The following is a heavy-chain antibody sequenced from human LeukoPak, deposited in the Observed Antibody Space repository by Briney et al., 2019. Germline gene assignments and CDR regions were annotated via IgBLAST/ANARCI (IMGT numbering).Heavy chain of an antibody. CDR1: GGSISSDY. CDR2: MYYSGSP. D-gene: IGHD3-3*01. J-gene: IGHJ4*02. CDR3: ARGSDYGDY. V-gene: IGHV4-59*01. Sequence: SETLSLTCTVSGGSISSDYWSWIRQPPGKGLEWIGYMYYSGSPNYNPSLKSRITISINTSKNQLSLRLTSVTAADTAVYYCARGSDYGDYWGQGTLVTVSS.